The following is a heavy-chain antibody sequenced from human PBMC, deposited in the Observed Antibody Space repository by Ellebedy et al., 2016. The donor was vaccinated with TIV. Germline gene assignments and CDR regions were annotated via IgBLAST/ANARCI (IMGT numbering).Heavy chain of an antibody. D-gene: IGHD3-10*01. CDR3: ARDPLNRGLLESWLTPPDY. CDR2: ISGQKGDT. Sequence: AASVKVSCKTSGYTFTDYGVSWVRQAPGQGLEYVGWISGQKGDTKYGHNFQGIIPMTTDTSTGTAYMELRSLRSDDTAIYYCARDPLNRGLLESWLTPPDYWGQGTLITVSS. V-gene: IGHV1-18*01. J-gene: IGHJ4*02. CDR1: GYTFTDYG.